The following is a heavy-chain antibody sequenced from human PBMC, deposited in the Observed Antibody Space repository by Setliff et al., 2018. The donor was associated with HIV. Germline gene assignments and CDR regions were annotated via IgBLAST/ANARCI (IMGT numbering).Heavy chain of an antibody. CDR1: GYSFTNYW. Sequence: PGESLKISCKGSGYSFTNYWIGWVRQMPGKGLEGMGIIYPDESNTRYSPSFQGQVTISADKSNRTAYLQWSSLKASDTAMFYCARLGYYDSSPIQQWGQGTLVTVSS. CDR2: IYPDESNT. CDR3: ARLGYYDSSPIQQ. D-gene: IGHD3-22*01. V-gene: IGHV5-51*01. J-gene: IGHJ1*01.